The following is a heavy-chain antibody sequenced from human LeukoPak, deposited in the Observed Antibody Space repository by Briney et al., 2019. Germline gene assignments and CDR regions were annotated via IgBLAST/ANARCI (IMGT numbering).Heavy chain of an antibody. CDR2: ISGSGGST. V-gene: IGHV3-23*01. CDR1: GFTFSSYA. D-gene: IGHD3-10*01. CDR3: AKEQLSVLLWFGELSGFDY. Sequence: GGSLRLSCAASGFTFSSYAMSWVRQAPGKGLEWVSAISGSGGSTYYADSVKGRFTISRDNSKNTLYLQMNSLRAEDTAVYYCAKEQLSVLLWFGELSGFDYWGQGTLVTVSS. J-gene: IGHJ4*02.